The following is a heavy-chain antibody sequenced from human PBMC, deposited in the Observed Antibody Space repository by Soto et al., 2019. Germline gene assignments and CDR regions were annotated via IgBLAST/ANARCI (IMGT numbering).Heavy chain of an antibody. CDR2: ISSEGAST. V-gene: IGHV3-64D*06. Sequence: GGSLRLSCSVSGFTFSSYAMHWVRQAPGKGLEYVGSISSEGASTYYPDSVKGRFIISRDNSKNTLYLQMSSLRGEDTAVYYCVKDRYVDYWGQGILVT. CDR1: GFTFSSYA. J-gene: IGHJ4*02. CDR3: VKDRYVDY.